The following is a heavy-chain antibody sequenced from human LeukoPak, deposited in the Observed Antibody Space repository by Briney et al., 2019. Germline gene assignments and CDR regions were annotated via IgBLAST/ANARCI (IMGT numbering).Heavy chain of an antibody. D-gene: IGHD4-17*01. CDR3: AKDLTTVTTDPPYYFDY. V-gene: IGHV3-23*01. J-gene: IGHJ4*02. Sequence: GGSLTLSCSASGFTFSSYAMSWVRQAPGKGLEWVSAISGSGGSTYYADSVKGRFTISRDNSRNTLYLQMNSLRAEDTAVYYCAKDLTTVTTDPPYYFDYWGQGTLVTVSS. CDR2: ISGSGGST. CDR1: GFTFSSYA.